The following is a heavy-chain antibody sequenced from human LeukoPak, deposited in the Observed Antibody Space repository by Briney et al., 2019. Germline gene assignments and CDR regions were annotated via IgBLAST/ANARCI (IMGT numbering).Heavy chain of an antibody. V-gene: IGHV1-18*01. J-gene: IGHJ4*02. D-gene: IGHD4-17*01. CDR1: GYTFTSYG. Sequence: ASVKVSCKSSGYTFTSYGISWVRQAPGQGLEWMGWIRAYNGNTNYAQKLQGRVTMTTDTSTSTAYMELRSLRSDDTAVYYCARDARDYGDYFIDFWGQGTLVTVSS. CDR2: IRAYNGNT. CDR3: ARDARDYGDYFIDF.